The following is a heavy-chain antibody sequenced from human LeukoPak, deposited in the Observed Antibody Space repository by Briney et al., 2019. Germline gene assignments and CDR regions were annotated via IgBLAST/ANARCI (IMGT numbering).Heavy chain of an antibody. CDR2: ISGSGSFI. CDR1: GFTFSTYE. V-gene: IGHV3-48*03. D-gene: IGHD2-15*01. Sequence: GGSLRLSCAASGFTFSTYEMNWVRQAPGKGLGWLSYISGSGSFIYYADSVKGRFTISRDSAKNSLYLQMNSLRAEDTAVYYCARDRGLYYFDYWGQGTLVTVSS. J-gene: IGHJ4*02. CDR3: ARDRGLYYFDY.